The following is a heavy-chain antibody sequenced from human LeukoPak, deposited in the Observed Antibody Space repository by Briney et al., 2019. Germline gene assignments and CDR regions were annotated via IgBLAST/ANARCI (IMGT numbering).Heavy chain of an antibody. CDR2: FHPSGSA. J-gene: IGHJ4*02. Sequence: SETLSLTCTVSGGSISGYYWSWIRQPAGKGLEWIGRFHPSGSANYNPSLKSRLTVSVDTSKNQFFLRLSSVTAADTAVYYCARGLRYFDWASGYWGQGTLVTVSS. CDR3: ARGLRYFDWASGY. D-gene: IGHD3-9*01. CDR1: GGSISGYY. V-gene: IGHV4-4*07.